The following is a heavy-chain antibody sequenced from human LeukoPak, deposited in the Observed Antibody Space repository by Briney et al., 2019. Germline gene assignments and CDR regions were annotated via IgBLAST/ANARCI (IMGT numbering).Heavy chain of an antibody. CDR1: GGSISSSNW. CDR2: IYHSGST. J-gene: IGHJ4*02. D-gene: IGHD3-3*01. V-gene: IGHV4-4*02. Sequence: SGTLSLTCAVSGGSISSSNWWCWVRQPRGKGLEWGGEIYHSGSTNYNPSLKSRVTISVAKSKNQFSLKLSSLTAPDTAVYYWARIPNVTILFIDYWGQGTLVTVSS. CDR3: ARIPNVTILFIDY.